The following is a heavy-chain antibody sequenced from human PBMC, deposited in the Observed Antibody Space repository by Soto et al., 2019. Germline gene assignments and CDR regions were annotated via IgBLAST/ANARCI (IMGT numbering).Heavy chain of an antibody. Sequence: ASVKVSCKASGYTFTSYDINWVRQATGQGLEWMGWMNPNSGNTGYAQKFQGRVTMTRNTSISTAYMELSSLRSEDTAVYYCARAGYCSGGSCYSVYVWFDPWGQGTLVTVSS. CDR3: ARAGYCSGGSCYSVYVWFDP. CDR1: GYTFTSYD. D-gene: IGHD2-15*01. J-gene: IGHJ5*02. V-gene: IGHV1-8*01. CDR2: MNPNSGNT.